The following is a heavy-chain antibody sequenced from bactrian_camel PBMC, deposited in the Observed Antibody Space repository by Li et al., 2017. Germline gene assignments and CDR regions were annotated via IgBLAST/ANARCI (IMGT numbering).Heavy chain of an antibody. V-gene: IGHV3S40*01. CDR2: AKVGINDVYKT. J-gene: IGHJ6*01. CDR1: GLTTFENWD. Sequence: DVQLVESGGGLVQPGGSLRLSCAASGLTTFENWDINWVRQAPGKGLEWVSSAKVGINDVYKTYYADSVKGRFTISRDNAENTVSLQMNSLKPEDTAVYYCVGEQSPDDSWWDFGYWGRGTQVTVS. D-gene: IGHD6*01. CDR3: VGEQSPDDSWWDFGY.